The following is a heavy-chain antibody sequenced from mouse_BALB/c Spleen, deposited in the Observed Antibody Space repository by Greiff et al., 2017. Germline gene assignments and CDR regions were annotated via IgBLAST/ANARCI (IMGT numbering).Heavy chain of an antibody. J-gene: IGHJ2*01. CDR3: ARDDYEGYFDY. D-gene: IGHD2-4*01. V-gene: IGHV5-17*02. CDR1: GFTFSSFG. Sequence: EVKLVESGGGLVQPGGSRKLSCAASGFTFSSFGMHWVRQAPEKGLEWVAYISSGSSTIYYADTVKGRFTISRDNPKNTLFLQMTSLRSEDTAMYYCARDDYEGYFDYWGQGTTLTVSS. CDR2: ISSGSSTI.